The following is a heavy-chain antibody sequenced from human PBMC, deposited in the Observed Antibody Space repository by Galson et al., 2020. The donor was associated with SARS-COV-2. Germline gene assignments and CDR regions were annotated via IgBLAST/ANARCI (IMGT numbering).Heavy chain of an antibody. D-gene: IGHD2-2*01. CDR2: FDPEDGET. J-gene: IGHJ5*02. V-gene: IGHV1-24*01. Sequence: ASVKVSCKVSGYTLTELSMHWVRQAPGKGLEWMGGFDPEDGETIYAQKFQGRVTMTEDTSTDTAYMELSSLRSEDTAVYYCATGSPHRPAAIGAWFDPWGQGTLVTVSS. CDR1: GYTLTELS. CDR3: ATGSPHRPAAIGAWFDP.